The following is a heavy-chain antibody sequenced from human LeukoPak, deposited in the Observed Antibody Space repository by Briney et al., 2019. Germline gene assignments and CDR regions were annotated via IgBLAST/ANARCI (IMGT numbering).Heavy chain of an antibody. V-gene: IGHV4-34*01. CDR1: GGFFSGYL. D-gene: IGHD2-15*01. J-gene: IGHJ3*02. Sequence: SETLSLTCGVYGGFFSGYLWNWIRQPPGKGLEWLGEINHSGSANYHPSLKSRVTISVDTSKNQVSLSLSSVTAADTAVYYCAREVAVAAFDIWGQGTMVTVSS. CDR2: INHSGSA. CDR3: AREVAVAAFDI.